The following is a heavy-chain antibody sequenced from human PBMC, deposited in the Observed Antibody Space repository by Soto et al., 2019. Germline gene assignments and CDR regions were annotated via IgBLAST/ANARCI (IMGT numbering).Heavy chain of an antibody. J-gene: IGHJ4*02. Sequence: GGSLRLSCAASGFSFNIFAMNWVRQAPGQGLEGVSGISGGGGSTYYADSVKGRFTISRDNSNNTLYLQMNSLRAEDTAVYYCAKDPTSYDSSAQFDSWGQGT. V-gene: IGHV3-23*01. D-gene: IGHD3-22*01. CDR3: AKDPTSYDSSAQFDS. CDR1: GFSFNIFA. CDR2: ISGGGGST.